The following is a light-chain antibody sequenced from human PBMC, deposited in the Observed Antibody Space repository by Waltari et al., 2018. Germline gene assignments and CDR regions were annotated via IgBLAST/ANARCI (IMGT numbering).Light chain of an antibody. Sequence: DIQMTQSPSSVSVSVGDRVTITCRATRGFAGLFAWYQQRPGKAPKLLIYSASTLESGVPSRFSGSGSGTEFTLTISSLQPEDAATYYCQQSSSFLRSSFGPGTKVDI. CDR3: QQSSSFLRSS. CDR2: SAS. V-gene: IGKV1-12*01. J-gene: IGKJ3*01. CDR1: RGFAGL.